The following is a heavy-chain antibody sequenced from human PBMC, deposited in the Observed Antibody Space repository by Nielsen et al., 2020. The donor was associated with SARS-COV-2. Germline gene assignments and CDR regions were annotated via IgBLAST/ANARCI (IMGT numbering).Heavy chain of an antibody. Sequence: ASVKVSCKASGYTFTGYYMHWVRQAPGQGLEWMGRINPSGGSTSYAQKFQDRVTLTRDTSTSTVYMELSSLKSGDAATYYCARDSSSVAGSNLEWDLYYYFGMDVWGQGTTVTVSS. CDR1: GYTFTGYY. D-gene: IGHD6-19*01. CDR2: INPSGGST. CDR3: ARDSSSVAGSNLEWDLYYYFGMDV. V-gene: IGHV1-46*01. J-gene: IGHJ6*02.